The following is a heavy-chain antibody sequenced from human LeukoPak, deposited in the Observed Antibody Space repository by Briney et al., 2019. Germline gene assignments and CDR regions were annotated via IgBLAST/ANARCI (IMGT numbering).Heavy chain of an antibody. Sequence: PGGSLRLSCAASGFIFSDAWMTWVRQAPGKGLEWVGHIKSNTEGGTTDYAAPVKGRFTISRDDSKNTVYLQMNSLKTEDTAVYYCTTPPGFWSTAPFDYWGQGALVTVSS. CDR2: IKSNTEGGTT. J-gene: IGHJ4*02. D-gene: IGHD3-3*01. CDR3: TTPPGFWSTAPFDY. V-gene: IGHV3-15*01. CDR1: GFIFSDAW.